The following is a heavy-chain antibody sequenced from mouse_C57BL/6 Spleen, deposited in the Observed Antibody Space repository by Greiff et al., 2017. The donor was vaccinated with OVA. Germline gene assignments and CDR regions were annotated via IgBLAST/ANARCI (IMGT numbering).Heavy chain of an antibody. D-gene: IGHD1-1*01. Sequence: EVQLQQSGPGMVKPSQSLSLTCTVTGYSITSGYDWHWIRHFPGNKLEWMGYISYSGSTNYNPSLKSRISITHDTPTNPFFLQLNSLTSEDAAADYCAGGDYGSSYWYFDVWGTGTTVTVSS. V-gene: IGHV3-1*01. CDR2: ISYSGST. CDR1: GYSITSGYD. CDR3: AGGDYGSSYWYFDV. J-gene: IGHJ1*03.